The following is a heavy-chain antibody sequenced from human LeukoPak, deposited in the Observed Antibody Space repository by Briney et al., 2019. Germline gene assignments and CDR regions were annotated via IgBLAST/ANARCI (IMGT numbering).Heavy chain of an antibody. CDR3: ARLSTPRGWFDP. D-gene: IGHD3-16*01. CDR1: GGSISSYY. CDR2: IYYSGST. V-gene: IGHV4-59*08. J-gene: IGHJ5*02. Sequence: SETLSLTCTVSGGSISSYYWSWIRQPPGKGLEWIGYIYYSGSTNYNPSLKSRVTISVDTSKNQFSLKLSSVTAADTAVYYCARLSTPRGWFDPWGQGTLVTVSS.